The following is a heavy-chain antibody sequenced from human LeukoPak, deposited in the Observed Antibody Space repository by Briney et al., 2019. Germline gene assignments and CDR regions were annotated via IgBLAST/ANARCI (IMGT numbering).Heavy chain of an antibody. CDR3: VKAASGGWYDTNFDY. Sequence: GGSLRLSCAASGFAFSIHAMNWVRQAPGKGLEWVSVITGNSVNTFYADSVKGRFTISRDNSKNTLYMYMNSLRAEDAAVYYCVKAASGGWYDTNFDYWGQGTLVTVSS. V-gene: IGHV3-23*01. CDR1: GFAFSIHA. D-gene: IGHD6-19*01. J-gene: IGHJ4*02. CDR2: ITGNSVNT.